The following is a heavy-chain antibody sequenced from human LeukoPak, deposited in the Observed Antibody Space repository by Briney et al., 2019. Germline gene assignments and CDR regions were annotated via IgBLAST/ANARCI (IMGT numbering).Heavy chain of an antibody. CDR3: ARDAYYYDSSGYRTPAHAFDI. D-gene: IGHD3-22*01. CDR1: GYTFTSYG. V-gene: IGHV1-2*02. CDR2: INPNSGGP. J-gene: IGHJ3*02. Sequence: ASVKVSCKASGYTFTSYGISWVRQAPGQGLEWMGWINPNSGGPNYAQKFQGRVTMTRDTSISTAYMELSRLRSDDTAVYYCARDAYYYDSSGYRTPAHAFDIWGQGTMVTVSS.